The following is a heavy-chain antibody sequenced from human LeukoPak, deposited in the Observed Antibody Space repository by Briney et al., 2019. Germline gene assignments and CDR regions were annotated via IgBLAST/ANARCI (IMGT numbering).Heavy chain of an antibody. CDR1: GGSFSGYY. V-gene: IGHV4-34*01. CDR3: ARGSVIVPMVYDDWYFDL. CDR2: INHSGST. Sequence: SETLSLTCAVYGGSFSGYYWSWIRQPPGKGLEWTGEINHSGSTNYNPSLKSRVTISVDTSKNQFSLKLSSVTAADTAVYYCARGSVIVPMVYDDWYFDLWGRGTLVTVSS. D-gene: IGHD2-8*01. J-gene: IGHJ2*01.